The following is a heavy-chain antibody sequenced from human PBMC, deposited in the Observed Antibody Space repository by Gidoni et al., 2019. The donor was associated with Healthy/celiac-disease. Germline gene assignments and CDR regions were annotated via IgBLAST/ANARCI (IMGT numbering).Heavy chain of an antibody. CDR3: ARDRNVYEYVWGSSHAFDI. CDR1: GGSISSYS. V-gene: IGHV4-59*01. J-gene: IGHJ3*02. D-gene: IGHD3-16*01. Sequence: QVQLQESGPGLVKPSETLSLTCTVSGGSISSYSWSWIRQPPGQGLEWIGYIYYSGSTNYNPSLKSRVTISVDTSKNQFSLKLSSVTAADTAVYYCARDRNVYEYVWGSSHAFDIWGQGTMVTVSS. CDR2: IYYSGST.